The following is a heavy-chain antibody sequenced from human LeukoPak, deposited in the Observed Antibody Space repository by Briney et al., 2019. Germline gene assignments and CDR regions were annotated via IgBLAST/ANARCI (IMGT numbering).Heavy chain of an antibody. D-gene: IGHD3-22*01. CDR2: IKQDGSEK. V-gene: IGHV3-7*05. J-gene: IGHJ3*02. Sequence: GGTLRLSCAASGVTFSSYWMSWVRQAPGKGLEWVANIKQDGSEKYYVDSVKGRFTISRDNAKNSLYLQMNRLRGEDTAVYYCASYYDSSGYFDAFDIWGQGTMVTVSS. CDR1: GVTFSSYW. CDR3: ASYYDSSGYFDAFDI.